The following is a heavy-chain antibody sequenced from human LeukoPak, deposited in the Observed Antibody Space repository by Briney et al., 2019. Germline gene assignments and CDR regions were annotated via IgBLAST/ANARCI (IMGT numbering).Heavy chain of an antibody. CDR1: GDSISSRSYY. V-gene: IGHV4-39*01. CDR2: IFYSGST. Sequence: SETLSLTCSVSGDSISSRSYYWGWLRQPPGKGLEWIACIFYSGSTYHNPSLKSRVTISVDTSKSQFSLKLSSVTAADTAVYFCARHPLKAYVSDWFNPWGQGTLVTVSS. D-gene: IGHD3-10*02. J-gene: IGHJ5*02. CDR3: ARHPLKAYVSDWFNP.